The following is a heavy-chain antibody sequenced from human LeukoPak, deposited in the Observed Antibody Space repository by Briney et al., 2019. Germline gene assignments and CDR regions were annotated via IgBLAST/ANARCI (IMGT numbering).Heavy chain of an antibody. CDR3: ARDWFDGDYDRFDY. Sequence: SGGSLRLSCAVSGFTFSSYWMSWFRQAPGKGLEWVANINQDGSQKFSVDSVKGRFTIPRDNAKNPLSLQMNSLRVEDTAVYYCARDWFDGDYDRFDYWGQGTPVTVSS. CDR2: INQDGSQK. CDR1: GFTFSSYW. J-gene: IGHJ4*02. D-gene: IGHD4-17*01. V-gene: IGHV3-7*03.